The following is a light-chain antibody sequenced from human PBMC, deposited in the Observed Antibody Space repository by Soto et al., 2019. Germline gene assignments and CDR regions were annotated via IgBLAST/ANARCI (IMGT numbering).Light chain of an antibody. J-gene: IGLJ2*01. V-gene: IGLV2-14*03. CDR2: DVS. CDR1: SSDIGYYNY. Sequence: QSALTQPASVSESLGQSITISCTGTSSDIGYYNYVSWYQHHPGKAPKLMIYDVSNRPSGVSRRFSGSKSGNTASLTISGLWAEDEADYYCTSYTTSSTLVFGGGTKVTVL. CDR3: TSYTTSSTLV.